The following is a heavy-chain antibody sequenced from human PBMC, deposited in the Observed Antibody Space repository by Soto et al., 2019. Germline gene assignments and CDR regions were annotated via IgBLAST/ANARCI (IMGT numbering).Heavy chain of an antibody. J-gene: IGHJ4*02. Sequence: EVQLLDSGGGLVQPGGSLRLSCAGSGFTVSSFAMSWVRQAPGKGLEWVSAISGSGGSTYYADSVKGRFTISRDNSKNTLYLQMNSLRAEDTAVYYCANDYPGAGTSRRFDYCGQGTLVTVSS. CDR2: ISGSGGST. V-gene: IGHV3-23*01. D-gene: IGHD6-19*01. CDR3: ANDYPGAGTSRRFDY. CDR1: GFTVSSFA.